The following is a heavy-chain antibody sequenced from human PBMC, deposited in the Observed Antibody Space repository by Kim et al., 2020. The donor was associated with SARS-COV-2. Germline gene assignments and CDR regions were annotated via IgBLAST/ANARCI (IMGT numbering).Heavy chain of an antibody. V-gene: IGHV1-69*02. CDR3: ASQIVVVVAAPFDY. D-gene: IGHD2-15*01. Sequence: AQKSQGRVPITADKSTSTAYLELSSLISEDTAVYYCASQIVVVVAAPFDYWGQGTLVTVSS. J-gene: IGHJ4*02.